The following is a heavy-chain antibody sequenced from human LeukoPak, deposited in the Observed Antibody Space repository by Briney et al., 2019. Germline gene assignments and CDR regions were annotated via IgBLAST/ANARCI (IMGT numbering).Heavy chain of an antibody. CDR2: IYYSGST. CDR1: GGSISSGDYY. D-gene: IGHD5-18*01. CDR3: ARARGYSYGSPFDY. J-gene: IGHJ4*02. V-gene: IGHV4-30-4*01. Sequence: SQTLSLACTVSGGSISSGDYYWSWIRQPPGKGLEWIGYIYYSGSTYYNPSLKSRVTISVDTSKNQFSLKLSSVTAADTAVYYCARARGYSYGSPFDYRGQGTLVTVSS.